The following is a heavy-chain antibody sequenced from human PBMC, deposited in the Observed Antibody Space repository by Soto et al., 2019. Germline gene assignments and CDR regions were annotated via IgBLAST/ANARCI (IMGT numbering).Heavy chain of an antibody. CDR1: GYSIARGYY. Sequence: SETLCLTCAVSGYSIARGYYWAWLRQSPGKGLEWIGSIYHAGSVYYNPSLNGRVALSMDTAKNHLSLKLTSVTAADTAVYYWARSFHSYVMHVCGQGHTVTVSS. V-gene: IGHV4-38-2*01. CDR3: ARSFHSYVMHV. CDR2: IYHAGSV. J-gene: IGHJ6*02.